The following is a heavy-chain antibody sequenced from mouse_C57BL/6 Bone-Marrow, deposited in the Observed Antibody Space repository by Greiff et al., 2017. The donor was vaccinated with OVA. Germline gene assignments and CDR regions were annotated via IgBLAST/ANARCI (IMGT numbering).Heavy chain of an antibody. V-gene: IGHV2-9-1*01. Sequence: VKVVESGPGLVAPSQSLSITCTVSGFSLTSYAISWVRQPPGKGLEWLGVIWTGGGTNYNSALKSRLSISKDNSKSQVFLKMNSLQTDDTARYYCASYDGAWFAYWGQGTLVTVSA. CDR2: IWTGGGT. J-gene: IGHJ3*01. CDR1: GFSLTSYA. D-gene: IGHD2-12*01. CDR3: ASYDGAWFAY.